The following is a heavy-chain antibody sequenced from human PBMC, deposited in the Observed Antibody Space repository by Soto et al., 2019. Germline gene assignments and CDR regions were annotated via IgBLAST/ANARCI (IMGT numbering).Heavy chain of an antibody. CDR2: INQDGSEK. J-gene: IGHJ5*02. Sequence: PGGSLRLSCAASGFTLSSHWMSWVRQAPGKGLEWVANINQDGSEKNYVDSVKGRFTISRDNAKNSLYLQMNSLRAEDTAVYYCARDVHYCSSTGCYYWFDPWGQGTLVTVSS. CDR1: GFTLSSHW. V-gene: IGHV3-7*01. CDR3: ARDVHYCSSTGCYYWFDP. D-gene: IGHD2-2*01.